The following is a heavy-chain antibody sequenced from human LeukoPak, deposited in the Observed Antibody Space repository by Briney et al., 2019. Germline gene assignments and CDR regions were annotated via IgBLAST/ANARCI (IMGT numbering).Heavy chain of an antibody. V-gene: IGHV3-23*01. J-gene: IGHJ4*02. CDR3: AKGSYYDSSGSFYFDY. CDR2: ISGSGDNT. Sequence: GGSLRLSCAASGFTFSSYAMSWVRQAPGKGLEWVSGISGSGDNTYYADSVKDRFTISRDNSKNTLYVQVNSLGTEDTAAYYCAKGSYYDSSGSFYFDYWGQGTLVTVSS. CDR1: GFTFSSYA. D-gene: IGHD3-22*01.